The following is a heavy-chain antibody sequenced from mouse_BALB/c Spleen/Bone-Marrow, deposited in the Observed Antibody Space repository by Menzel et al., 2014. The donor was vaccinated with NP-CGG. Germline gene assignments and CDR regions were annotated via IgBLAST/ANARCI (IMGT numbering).Heavy chain of an antibody. D-gene: IGHD1-1*01. CDR1: GFNSKDTY. V-gene: IGHV14-3*02. CDR3: ARRGDIYYGSSAWFAY. CDR2: IDPANGNT. J-gene: IGHJ3*01. Sequence: EVQLQQSGAELVKPGASVKLSCAASGFNSKDTYLHWVKQRPEQGLEWIGRIDPANGNTEYDPKFQGKATITADTSPNTAYLQLSSLTSEDTAVYYCARRGDIYYGSSAWFAYWGQGTLVTVSS.